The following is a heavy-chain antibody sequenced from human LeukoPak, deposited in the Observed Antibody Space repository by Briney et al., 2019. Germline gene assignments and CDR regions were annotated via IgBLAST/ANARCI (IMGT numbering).Heavy chain of an antibody. CDR3: ARDLGYGYYVGLSVFDI. V-gene: IGHV3-23*01. CDR1: GFTFNSYA. Sequence: GGSLRLSCAASGFTFNSYAMSWVRQAPGKGLEWVSAISGSGGSTYYADSVKGRFTISRDNSKNTLYLQMNSLRAEDTAVYYCARDLGYGYYVGLSVFDIWGQGTMVTVSS. J-gene: IGHJ3*02. CDR2: ISGSGGST. D-gene: IGHD3-22*01.